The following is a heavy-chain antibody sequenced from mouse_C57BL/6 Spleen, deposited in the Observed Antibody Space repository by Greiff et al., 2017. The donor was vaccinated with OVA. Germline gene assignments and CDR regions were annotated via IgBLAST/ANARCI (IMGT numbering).Heavy chain of an antibody. CDR3: ARNGMVTTYYAMDY. CDR1: GFTFSDYG. Sequence: EVKLMESGGGLVKPGGSLKLSCAASGFTFSDYGMHWVRQAPEKGLEWVAYISSGSSTIYYADTVKGRFTISRDNAKNTLFLQMTSLRSEDTAMYYCARNGMVTTYYAMDYWGQGTSVTVSS. J-gene: IGHJ4*01. D-gene: IGHD2-2*01. CDR2: ISSGSSTI. V-gene: IGHV5-17*01.